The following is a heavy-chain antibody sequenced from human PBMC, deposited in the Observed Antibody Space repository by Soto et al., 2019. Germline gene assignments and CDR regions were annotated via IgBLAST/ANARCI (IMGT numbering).Heavy chain of an antibody. V-gene: IGHV1-46*03. CDR3: ARSPYSSGYYYAIDY. CDR2: INPSGGST. CDR1: GYTIIMYD. J-gene: IGHJ4*01. Sequence: ASVMLSCKASGYTIIMYDIHWMRQAPGQGLEWMGLINPSGGSTTYAQKFQGRVTMTRDTSTSTVYMDLSSLKSEDTAVYYCARSPYSSGYYYAIDYWGHGTQVTVSS. D-gene: IGHD3-22*01.